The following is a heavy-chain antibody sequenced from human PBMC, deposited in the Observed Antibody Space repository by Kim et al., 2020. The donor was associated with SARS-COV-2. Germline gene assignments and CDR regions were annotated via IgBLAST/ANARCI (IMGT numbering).Heavy chain of an antibody. CDR3: AGVYDYVWGSYDY. J-gene: IGHJ4*02. Sequence: SETLSLTCTVSGGSISSYYWSWIRQPPGKGLEWIGYINYSGSTNYNPSLKSRVTISVDTSKNQFSLKLSSVTAADTAVYYCAGVYDYVWGSYDYWGQGTLVTVSS. V-gene: IGHV4-59*13. D-gene: IGHD3-16*01. CDR1: GGSISSYY. CDR2: INYSGST.